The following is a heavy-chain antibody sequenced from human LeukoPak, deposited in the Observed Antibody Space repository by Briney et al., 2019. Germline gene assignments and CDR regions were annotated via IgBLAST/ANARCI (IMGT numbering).Heavy chain of an antibody. CDR3: AKGGCRGTCNPLAY. J-gene: IGHJ4*02. CDR1: GFTFSGSD. CDR2: SGDSDGST. V-gene: IGHV3-23*01. D-gene: IGHD2-15*01. Sequence: GGSLRLSCAASGFTFSGSDMSWVRQAPGKGLEWISSSGDSDGSTYYADSLKGRFTISRDNSKNTLYLQMNNLRAEDTAVYYCAKGGCRGTCNPLAYWGQGALVTVSS.